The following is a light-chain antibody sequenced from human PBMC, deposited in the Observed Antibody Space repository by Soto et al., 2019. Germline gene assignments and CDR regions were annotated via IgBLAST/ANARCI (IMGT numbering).Light chain of an antibody. J-gene: IGKJ5*01. V-gene: IGKV3-11*01. Sequence: VLTQSPATLSLSPGERATLSCRASQSVSSYLAWYQQKPGQAPRLLIYDTSNRATGVPARFSGSGSGTDFTLTISSLEPEDFAVYYCHQRTNWPITFGQGTRLEIK. CDR3: HQRTNWPIT. CDR2: DTS. CDR1: QSVSSY.